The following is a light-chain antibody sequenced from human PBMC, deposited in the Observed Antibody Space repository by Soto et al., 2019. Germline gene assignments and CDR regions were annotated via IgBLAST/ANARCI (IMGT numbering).Light chain of an antibody. CDR2: RDY. CDR1: NIGIKN. CDR3: QVWDSNTVV. Sequence: SYELTQPLSVSVALGQTARITCGGNNIGIKNVHWYQQKPGKAPVLVIYRDYNRPSGIPERFSGSNSGNTATLTISRAQAGDEADYYCQVWDSNTVVFGGGTKLTVL. J-gene: IGLJ2*01. V-gene: IGLV3-9*01.